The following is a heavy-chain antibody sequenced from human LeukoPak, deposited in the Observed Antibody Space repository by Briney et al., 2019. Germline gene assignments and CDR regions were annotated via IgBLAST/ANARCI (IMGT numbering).Heavy chain of an antibody. J-gene: IGHJ5*02. D-gene: IGHD2/OR15-2a*01. Sequence: GGSLRLSCAASGFTFSSYWMNWVRQSPGQGLDWVAFIRTDGDDKYYADSVKGRFTISRDNSENKLYLQMNSLRPEDTAIYYCVKNRWLDDWGLGTLVIVSS. CDR2: IRTDGDDK. V-gene: IGHV3-30*02. CDR1: GFTFSSYW. CDR3: VKNRWLDD.